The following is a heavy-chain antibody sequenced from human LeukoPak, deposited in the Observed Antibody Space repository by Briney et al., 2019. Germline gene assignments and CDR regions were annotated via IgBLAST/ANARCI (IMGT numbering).Heavy chain of an antibody. Sequence: SETLSLTCTVSGGSISSYYWSWIRQPPGKGLEWIGYIYYSGSTNYNPSLKSRVTISVDTSKNQFSLKLSSVTAADTAVYYCARGKPYYYYYCMDVWGKGTTVTVSS. V-gene: IGHV4-59*01. CDR1: GGSISSYY. CDR2: IYYSGST. CDR3: ARGKPYYYYYCMDV. J-gene: IGHJ6*03.